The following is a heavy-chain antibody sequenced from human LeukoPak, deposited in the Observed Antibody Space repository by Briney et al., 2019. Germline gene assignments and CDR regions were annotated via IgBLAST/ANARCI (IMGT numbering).Heavy chain of an antibody. CDR2: ISAYNGNT. CDR1: GYTFTSYG. Sequence: GASVKVSCKASGYTFTSYGISWVRQAPGQGLEWMGWISAYNGNTNYAQKLQGRVTMTTDTSTSTAYMELRSLRSDDTAVYYCARAHYSYDSSVFSLDYWGQGTLVTVSS. V-gene: IGHV1-18*01. CDR3: ARAHYSYDSSVFSLDY. J-gene: IGHJ4*02. D-gene: IGHD3-22*01.